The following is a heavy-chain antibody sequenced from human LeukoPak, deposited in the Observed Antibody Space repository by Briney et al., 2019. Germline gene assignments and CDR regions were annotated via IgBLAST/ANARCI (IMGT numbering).Heavy chain of an antibody. CDR3: AKDRRACSSSSCYYRFDY. D-gene: IGHD2-2*01. J-gene: IGHJ4*02. V-gene: IGHV3-21*01. CDR2: IGSYI. CDR1: GFTLSTYS. Sequence: GGSLRLSCAASGFTLSTYSMNWVRQAPGKGLEWVSSIGSYIYYADSVKGRFTISRDNAKNSLYLQMNSLRAEDTAVYYCAKDRRACSSSSCYYRFDYWGQGTLVTVSS.